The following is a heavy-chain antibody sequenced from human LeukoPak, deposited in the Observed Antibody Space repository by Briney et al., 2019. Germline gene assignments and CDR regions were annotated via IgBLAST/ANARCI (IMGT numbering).Heavy chain of an antibody. CDR3: ARDPRRLGYCSSTSCYFLWFDP. CDR1: GFTFSSYS. J-gene: IGHJ5*02. CDR2: ISSSSSYI. V-gene: IGHV3-21*01. Sequence: GGSLRLSCAAPGFTFSSYSMNWVRQAPGKGLEWVSSISSSSSYIYYADPVKGRFTISRDNAKNSLYLQMNSLRAEDTAVYYCARDPRRLGYCSSTSCYFLWFDPWGQGTLVTVSS. D-gene: IGHD2-2*01.